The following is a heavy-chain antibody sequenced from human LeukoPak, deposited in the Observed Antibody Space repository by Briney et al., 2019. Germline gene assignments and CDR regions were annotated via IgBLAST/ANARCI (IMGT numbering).Heavy chain of an antibody. Sequence: GGSLRLSCAASGFTFSRYGMRWVRQAPGKGLEWVANINQDGSETYYVDSVRGRFTISRDNAKNSLYLQMNSLRAEDTAMYYCARPRPGGYSFDYWGQGTLVTVSS. D-gene: IGHD3-22*01. V-gene: IGHV3-7*01. CDR1: GFTFSRYG. J-gene: IGHJ4*02. CDR2: INQDGSET. CDR3: ARPRPGGYSFDY.